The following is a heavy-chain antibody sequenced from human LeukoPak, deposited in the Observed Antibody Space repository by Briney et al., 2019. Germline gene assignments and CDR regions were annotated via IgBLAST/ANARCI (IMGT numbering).Heavy chain of an antibody. CDR1: GFTFSSYS. J-gene: IGHJ4*02. Sequence: GSLRLSCAASGFTFSSYSMNWVRQAPGKGLEWVSSISSSSSYIYYADSVKGRFTISRDNAKNSLYLQMNSLRAEDTAVYYCARDDWPGIPFDYWGQGTLVTVSS. CDR3: ARDDWPGIPFDY. D-gene: IGHD3-9*01. V-gene: IGHV3-21*01. CDR2: ISSSSSYI.